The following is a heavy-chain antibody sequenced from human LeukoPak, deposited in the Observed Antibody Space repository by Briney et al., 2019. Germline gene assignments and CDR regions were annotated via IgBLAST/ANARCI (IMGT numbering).Heavy chain of an antibody. D-gene: IGHD6-13*01. CDR3: STDPYSSTWYYFDY. J-gene: IGHJ4*02. CDR2: IKSKSDGGTT. CDR1: GFTFNKAW. Sequence: PGGSLRLSCAASGFTFNKAWMNWVRRAPGKGLEWVGRIKSKSDGGTTDYAAPVKGRFTISRDDSKNTLYLQMNSLQTEDTGVYCCSTDPYSSTWYYFDYWGQGILVTVSS. V-gene: IGHV3-15*01.